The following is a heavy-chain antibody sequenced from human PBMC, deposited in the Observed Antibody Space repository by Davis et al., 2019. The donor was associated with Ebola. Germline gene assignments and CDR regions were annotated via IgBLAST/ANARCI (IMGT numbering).Heavy chain of an antibody. J-gene: IGHJ4*02. D-gene: IGHD2/OR15-2a*01. V-gene: IGHV3-11*01. Sequence: GESLKISCAASGFTFSDYYMSWLRQAPGKGLEWVSYISSSGSTIYYADSVKGRFTISRDNAKNSLYLQMNSLRAEDTAVYYCARDDFLLVGILGYWGQGTLVTVSS. CDR2: ISSSGSTI. CDR3: ARDDFLLVGILGY. CDR1: GFTFSDYY.